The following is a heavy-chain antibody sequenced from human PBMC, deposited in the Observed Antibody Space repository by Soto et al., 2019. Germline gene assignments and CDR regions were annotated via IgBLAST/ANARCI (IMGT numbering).Heavy chain of an antibody. CDR3: AITNYDFWSGYYYYGMDV. CDR2: IIPIFGTA. J-gene: IGHJ6*04. Sequence: QVQLVQSGAEVKKPGSSVKVSCKASGGTFSSYAISWVRQAPGQGLEWMGGIIPIFGTANYAQKLQGRVTITADEATSTAYMELSSLSAEDTDVYYCAITNYDFWSGYYYYGMDVWGKGTTVTVSS. CDR1: GGTFSSYA. V-gene: IGHV1-69*12. D-gene: IGHD3-3*01.